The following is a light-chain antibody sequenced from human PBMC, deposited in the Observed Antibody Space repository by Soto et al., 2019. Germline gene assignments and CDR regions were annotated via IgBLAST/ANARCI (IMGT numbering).Light chain of an antibody. Sequence: SYELTQPPSVSVAPGQTARITCGGNNIGSKTVHWYQQKPGQAPVLVVYDDSDRPSGIPERFSGSNSGNTATLTISWVEAGDEADYYCQVWHSSSDHPGVFGGGTQLTVL. J-gene: IGLJ3*02. CDR2: DDS. CDR1: NIGSKT. V-gene: IGLV3-21*02. CDR3: QVWHSSSDHPGV.